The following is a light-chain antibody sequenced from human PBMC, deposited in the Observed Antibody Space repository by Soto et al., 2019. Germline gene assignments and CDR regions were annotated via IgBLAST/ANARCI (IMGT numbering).Light chain of an antibody. V-gene: IGKV3-15*01. J-gene: IGKJ1*01. CDR2: RTS. CDR3: QEYNGRSS. Sequence: RVTTQSPATLSVSPGERATLSCGASQNVAGDLAWYQQKPGQAPRLLIYRTSTRATGMPARFSGSGSGTEFTLTISSLQSEDFAVYYCQEYNGRSSFGQGTKVEIK. CDR1: QNVAGD.